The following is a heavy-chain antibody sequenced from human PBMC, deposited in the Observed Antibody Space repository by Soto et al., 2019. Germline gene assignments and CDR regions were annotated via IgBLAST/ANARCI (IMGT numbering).Heavy chain of an antibody. V-gene: IGHV3-23*01. J-gene: IGHJ4*02. CDR2: ISGSGGST. D-gene: IGHD2-15*01. Sequence: EVPLLESGGGLVQPGGSLRLSCAASGFTFSSYAMSWVRQAPGTGLEWVSAISGSGGSTYYTDSVKGRFAIARDNSKTALNLQMNSLRAEDTALYYCAKDTGRGGGSFFDCWGEGTMVVVSA. CDR3: AKDTGRGGGSFFDC. CDR1: GFTFSSYA.